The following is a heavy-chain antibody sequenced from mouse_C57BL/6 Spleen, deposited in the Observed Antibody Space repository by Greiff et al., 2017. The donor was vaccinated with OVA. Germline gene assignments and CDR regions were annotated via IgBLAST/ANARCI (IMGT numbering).Heavy chain of an antibody. CDR1: GYTFTSYW. D-gene: IGHD2-3*01. J-gene: IGHJ2*01. CDR2: IDPSDSYT. CDR3: ARLGTTDY. Sequence: QVQLQQSGAELVIPGASVKLSCKASGYTFTSYWMHWVKQRPGQGLEWIGEIDPSDSYTNYNQKFKGKSTLTVDKSSSTAYMQLSSLTSEDSAVYYCARLGTTDYWGQGTTLTVSS. V-gene: IGHV1-69*01.